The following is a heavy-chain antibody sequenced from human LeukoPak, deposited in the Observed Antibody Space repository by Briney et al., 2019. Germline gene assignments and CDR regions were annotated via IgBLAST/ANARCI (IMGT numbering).Heavy chain of an antibody. CDR1: GFTFSNYG. CDR3: ARGVGYCSGGTCYHDC. V-gene: IGHV3-30*03. Sequence: GGSLRLSCSASGFTFSNYGMHWVRQAPGKGLEGVALISYDGSNKYYADSVKGRFTISRDNSKNTLYLQMNSLRAEDTAVYYCARGVGYCSGGTCYHDCWGQGTLATVSS. J-gene: IGHJ4*02. D-gene: IGHD2-15*01. CDR2: ISYDGSNK.